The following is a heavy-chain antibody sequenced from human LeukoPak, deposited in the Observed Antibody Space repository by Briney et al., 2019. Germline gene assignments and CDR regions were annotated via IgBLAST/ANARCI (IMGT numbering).Heavy chain of an antibody. V-gene: IGHV4-59*08. Sequence: PSETLSLTCTVSGGSISTNYWSWIRQPPGKGLEWIGYIHYSGSTDYNPSLKSRVTISVDTSKNQFSLKLSSVTAANTAVYYCARHTSYYFDYWGQGTLVTVSS. CDR3: ARHTSYYFDY. J-gene: IGHJ4*02. D-gene: IGHD3-10*01. CDR2: IHYSGST. CDR1: GGSISTNY.